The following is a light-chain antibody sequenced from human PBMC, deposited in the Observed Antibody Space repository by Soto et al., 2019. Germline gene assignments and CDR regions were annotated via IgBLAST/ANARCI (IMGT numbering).Light chain of an antibody. CDR3: CSYAGSSTYV. Sequence: QSALTQPASVSGSPGQSITISCTGTSSDVGSYNLVSWYQQHPGKAPKLMIYEVSKRPSGVSNRFSGYKSGNTASLTISGLQAEDEADYDCCSYAGSSTYVFGTWIKRTVL. J-gene: IGLJ1*01. CDR2: EVS. CDR1: SSDVGSYNL. V-gene: IGLV2-23*02.